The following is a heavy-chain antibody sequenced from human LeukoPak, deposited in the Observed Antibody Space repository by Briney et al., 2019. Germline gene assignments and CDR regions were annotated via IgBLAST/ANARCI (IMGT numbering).Heavy chain of an antibody. Sequence: GRSLRLSCAATGLTFSNYAIHWGRQAPGKGLEWVAFISDDGSRQHYADSVKGRFTISRDNSKNTLNLQMSSLRAEDTAVYYCVKDRTGTYTLDYWGQGTLVTVSS. V-gene: IGHV3-30-3*01. J-gene: IGHJ4*02. D-gene: IGHD3-10*01. CDR2: ISDDGSRQ. CDR3: VKDRTGTYTLDY. CDR1: GLTFSNYA.